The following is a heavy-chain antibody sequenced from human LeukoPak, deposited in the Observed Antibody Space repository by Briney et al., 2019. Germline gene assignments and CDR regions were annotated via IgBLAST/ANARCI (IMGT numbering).Heavy chain of an antibody. V-gene: IGHV4-59*01. Sequence: SETLSLTCSVSSDSIRSYYWSWIRQPPGKGLEWIGYIFYSGTTNYNPSLKSRVTISIDTSKNHFSLKLSSVTAADTAVYYCARMGRGELQPYWGQGTLVTVSS. CDR2: IFYSGTT. CDR1: SDSIRSYY. D-gene: IGHD1-26*01. CDR3: ARMGRGELQPY. J-gene: IGHJ4*02.